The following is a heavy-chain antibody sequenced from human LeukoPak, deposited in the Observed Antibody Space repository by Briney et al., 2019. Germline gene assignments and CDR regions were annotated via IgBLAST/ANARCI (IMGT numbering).Heavy chain of an antibody. CDR1: GYSFTSYG. D-gene: IGHD5-12*01. CDR2: INGYNGNT. J-gene: IGHJ4*02. CDR3: ARDHDIVPRIVDY. Sequence: AAVKVSCKASGYSFTSYGISWVRQAPGQGLEWMGCINGYNGNTNYAQKLQGRVTMTTDTSTSTANMELRSLRSDDTAGYYCARDHDIVPRIVDYWGQGTLVTVSS. V-gene: IGHV1-18*01.